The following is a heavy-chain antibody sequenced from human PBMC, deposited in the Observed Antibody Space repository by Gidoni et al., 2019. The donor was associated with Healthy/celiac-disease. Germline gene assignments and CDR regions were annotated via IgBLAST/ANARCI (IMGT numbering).Heavy chain of an antibody. CDR3: ARDRLDFRGSYEVTYHY. CDR2: INSDGSST. D-gene: IGHD1-26*01. CDR1: GLTFSSYW. J-gene: IGHJ4*02. V-gene: IGHV3-74*01. Sequence: EVQLVESGGGLVQPGGSLRLSCAASGLTFSSYWMHWVRQAPGKGLGWVSRINSDGSSTSYADSVKGRFTISRDNAKNTLYLQMNSLRAEDTAVYYCARDRLDFRGSYEVTYHYWGQGTLVTVSS.